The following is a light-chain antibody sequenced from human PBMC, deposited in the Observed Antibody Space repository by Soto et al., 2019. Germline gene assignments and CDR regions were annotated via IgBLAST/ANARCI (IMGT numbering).Light chain of an antibody. Sequence: QSALTQPASVSGSPGQSITISCTGTSSDVGAYDFVSWYQQHPGKAPKLVISEVTNRPSGISDRFSGSKSGNTASLTISGLQADDEAHYYCSSYTTTTPLVLGSGTKVTV. CDR3: SSYTTTTPLV. V-gene: IGLV2-14*01. CDR2: EVT. J-gene: IGLJ1*01. CDR1: SSDVGAYDF.